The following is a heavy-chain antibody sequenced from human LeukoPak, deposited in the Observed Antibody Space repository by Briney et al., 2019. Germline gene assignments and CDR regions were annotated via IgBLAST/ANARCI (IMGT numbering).Heavy chain of an antibody. D-gene: IGHD6-19*01. CDR1: GGSFSGYY. J-gene: IGHJ2*01. CDR3: ARLRIAVAATRRPLRYFDL. V-gene: IGHV4-34*01. CDR2: INHSGST. Sequence: SSETLSLTCAVYGGSFSGYYWSWIRQPPGKGLDWIGEINHSGSTNYNPSLKSRVTISVDTSKNQFSLKLSSVTAADTAVYYCARLRIAVAATRRPLRYFDLWGRGTLVTVSS.